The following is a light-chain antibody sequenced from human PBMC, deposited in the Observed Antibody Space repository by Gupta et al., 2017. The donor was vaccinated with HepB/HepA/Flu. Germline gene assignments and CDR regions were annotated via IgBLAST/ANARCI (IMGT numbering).Light chain of an antibody. J-gene: IGKJ5*01. CDR1: QNIVNY. V-gene: IGKV1-39*01. Sequence: DIQMTQSPFSLAASVGDRVTITCRASQNIVNYLNWYQHKPGKAPKLLLYAASSLQSGVPSRFSCSGSGTDFTLTISSRQPEDFATYYCQESYHTLSFGQGTRVEIK. CDR3: QESYHTLS. CDR2: AAS.